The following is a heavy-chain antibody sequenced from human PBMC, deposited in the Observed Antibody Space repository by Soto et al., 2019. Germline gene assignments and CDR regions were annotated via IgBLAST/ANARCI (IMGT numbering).Heavy chain of an antibody. CDR1: GVTFSCYA. V-gene: IGHV1-69*13. D-gene: IGHD1-1*01. CDR2: IIPIFGTA. J-gene: IGHJ6*02. CDR3: VRDRFQVDTTYYYYYGMDV. Sequence: SVKVSCKASGVTFSCYAISWVRQARGQGLEWMGGIIPIFGTANYAQKFQGRVTITADESTSTAYMELSSLRSEDTAVYYCVRDRFQVDTTYYYYYGMDVWGQGTTVTVSS.